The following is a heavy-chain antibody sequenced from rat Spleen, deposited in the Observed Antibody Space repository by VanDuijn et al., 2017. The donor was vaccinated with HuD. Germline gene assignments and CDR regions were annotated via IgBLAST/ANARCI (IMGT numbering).Heavy chain of an antibody. CDR2: ISPTGGST. CDR3: AADGTRVSRFAY. J-gene: IGHJ3*01. Sequence: EVQLVESGGGLVQPGRSLKLSCAASGFTFSNYDMAWVRQAPTKGLEWVASISPTGGSTNYRDSVKGRFTISRDNAKSTLYLQMDSLRSEDTATYYCAADGTRVSRFAYWGQGTLVTVSS. V-gene: IGHV5S23*01. D-gene: IGHD1-4*01. CDR1: GFTFSNYD.